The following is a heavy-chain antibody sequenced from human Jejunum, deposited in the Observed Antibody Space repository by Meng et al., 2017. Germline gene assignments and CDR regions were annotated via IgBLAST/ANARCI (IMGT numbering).Heavy chain of an antibody. Sequence: GGSLRLSCQGSGYSFTNYWVAWGRQLPGKGLEWMGIIFAGDSDTRYSPSFQGQVTISVDKSISTAYLQWSSLEASDTAMYYCARKGKEGQNIFSFDNWGQGTLVTVSS. V-gene: IGHV5-51*01. CDR1: GYSFTNYW. D-gene: IGHD2-21*01. CDR3: ARKGKEGQNIFSFDN. J-gene: IGHJ4*02. CDR2: IFAGDSDT.